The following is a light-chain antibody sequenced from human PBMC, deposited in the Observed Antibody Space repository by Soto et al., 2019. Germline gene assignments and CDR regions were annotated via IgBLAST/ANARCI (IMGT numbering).Light chain of an antibody. CDR3: QQYGSSPWT. J-gene: IGKJ1*01. V-gene: IGKV3-20*01. CDR1: QSVHNF. CDR2: GAS. Sequence: EIVLTQSPATLSLSPGDRAALSCKASQSVHNFLAWYQQKPGQAPRLLIYGASTRAAGIPARFSGSGSGTDFTLTISSLEPEDFAVYFCQQYGSSPWTFGQGTKVDNK.